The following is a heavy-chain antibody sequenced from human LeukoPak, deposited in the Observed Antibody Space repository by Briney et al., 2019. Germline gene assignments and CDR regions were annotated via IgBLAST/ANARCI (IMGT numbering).Heavy chain of an antibody. D-gene: IGHD4-17*01. CDR3: AKGDYGNIIDY. CDR2: ISWNSGSI. CDR1: GFTFDDYA. Sequence: PGRSLRLSCAASGFTFDDYAMHWVRQAPGKGLEWVSGISWNSGSIGYADSVKGRFTNSRDNAKNSLYLQMNSLRAEDTALYYCAKGDYGNIIDYWGQGTLVTVSS. J-gene: IGHJ4*02. V-gene: IGHV3-9*01.